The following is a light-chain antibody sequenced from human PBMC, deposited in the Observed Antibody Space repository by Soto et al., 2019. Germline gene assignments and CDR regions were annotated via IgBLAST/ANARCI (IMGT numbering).Light chain of an antibody. V-gene: IGKV3-15*01. CDR2: GAS. CDR1: QSVNNN. Sequence: EIILTQSPASLSVSPGERATLSCRASQSVNNNLAWYQQKPGQAPRLLIYGASTRATGIPGRFRGSGSGTEFTLTITSLQSEDFAVYFCQQYVTSPYTFGQGTKVEIK. J-gene: IGKJ2*01. CDR3: QQYVTSPYT.